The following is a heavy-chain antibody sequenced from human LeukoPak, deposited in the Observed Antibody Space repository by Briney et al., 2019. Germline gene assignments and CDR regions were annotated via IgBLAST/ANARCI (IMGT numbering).Heavy chain of an antibody. J-gene: IGHJ6*02. V-gene: IGHV3-48*01. D-gene: IGHD5-12*01. CDR3: ARDSGLALYYYYGMDV. Sequence: GGSLRLSCAASGFTFSSYGMHWVRQAPGKGLEWVSYISSSSSTIYYADSVKGRFTISRDNAKNSLYLQMNSLRAEDTAVYYCARDSGLALYYYYGMDVWGQGTTVTVSS. CDR1: GFTFSSYG. CDR2: ISSSSSTI.